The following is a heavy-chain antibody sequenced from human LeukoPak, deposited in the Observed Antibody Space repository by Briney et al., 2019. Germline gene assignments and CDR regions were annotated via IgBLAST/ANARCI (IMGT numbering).Heavy chain of an antibody. V-gene: IGHV3-21*01. CDR3: ARDRSSGWPYFDY. CDR1: GFTFSSYS. Sequence: GGSLRLSCAASGFTFSSYSMNWVRRAPGKGLEWVSSISSSSSYIYYADSVKGRFTISRDNAKNSLYLQMNSLRAEDTAVYYCARDRSSGWPYFDYWGQGTLVTVSS. CDR2: ISSSSSYI. J-gene: IGHJ4*02. D-gene: IGHD6-19*01.